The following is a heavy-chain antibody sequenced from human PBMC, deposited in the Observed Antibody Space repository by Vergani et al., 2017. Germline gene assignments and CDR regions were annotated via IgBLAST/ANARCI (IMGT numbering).Heavy chain of an antibody. D-gene: IGHD2-15*01. CDR2: INPSGGST. V-gene: IGHV1-46*01. CDR3: ARGGVVVVAATGDREFDY. J-gene: IGHJ4*02. Sequence: QVQLVQSGAEVKKPGASVKVSCKASGYTFTSYYMHWVRQAPGQGLEWMGIINPSGGSTSYAQKFQGRVTMTRDTSTSTVYMELGSLGAEDTAGYYCARGGVVVVAATGDREFDYWGQGTLVTVSS. CDR1: GYTFTSYY.